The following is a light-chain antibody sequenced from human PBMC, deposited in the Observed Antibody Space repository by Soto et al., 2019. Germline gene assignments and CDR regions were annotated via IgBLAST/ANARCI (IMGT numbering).Light chain of an antibody. Sequence: QSALTQPASVSGSPGQSITISCTGTSTDVGSYSVVSWYQQHTGKAPKLIIYEDNKRPSGLSNRFSGSKSGNTASLTISGLQAEDEADYYCCSYAGSSTFGVFGGGTKLTVL. V-gene: IGLV2-23*02. J-gene: IGLJ2*01. CDR1: STDVGSYSV. CDR2: EDN. CDR3: CSYAGSSTFGV.